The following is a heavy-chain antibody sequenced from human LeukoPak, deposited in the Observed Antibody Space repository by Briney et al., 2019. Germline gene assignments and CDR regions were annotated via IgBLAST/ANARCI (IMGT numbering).Heavy chain of an antibody. CDR2: IYSDGSTT. J-gene: IGHJ4*02. D-gene: IGHD3-16*02. CDR1: GFTFSSYS. Sequence: PGGSLRLSCAAYGFTFSSYSMNWVRQAPGKGLVWVSRIYSDGSTTMYADSVKGRFTTSRDNARNTLYLQVSSLRVEDTAVYYCARGGHDSYRSLGTLVDYWGQGTPVTVSS. CDR3: ARGGHDSYRSLGTLVDY. V-gene: IGHV3-74*03.